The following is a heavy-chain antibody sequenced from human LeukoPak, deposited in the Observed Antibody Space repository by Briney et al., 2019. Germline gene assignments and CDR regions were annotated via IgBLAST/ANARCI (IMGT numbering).Heavy chain of an antibody. Sequence: PGGSLRLSCAASGFRFSSYWMSWVRQAPGKGLEWVANIKQDGSEKYYVDSVKGRFTISRDNAKNSLYLQMNSLRAEDTAVYFCARDGLPFDFWGQGTLVTVSS. CDR3: ARDGLPFDF. J-gene: IGHJ4*02. D-gene: IGHD5-12*01. CDR1: GFRFSSYW. V-gene: IGHV3-7*01. CDR2: IKQDGSEK.